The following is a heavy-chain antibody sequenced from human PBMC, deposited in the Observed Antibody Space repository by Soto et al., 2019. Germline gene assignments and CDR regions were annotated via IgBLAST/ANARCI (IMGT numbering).Heavy chain of an antibody. CDR3: AKTLCGGSCYYDY. V-gene: IGHV3-30*18. J-gene: IGHJ4*02. Sequence: PXVSLRLSCAASGFTFSSYGMHWVRQAPGKGLEWVAVISYDGSNKYYADSVKGRFTISRDNSKNTLYLQMNSLRAEDTAVYYCAKTLCGGSCYYDYWGQGTLVTVSS. CDR1: GFTFSSYG. CDR2: ISYDGSNK. D-gene: IGHD2-15*01.